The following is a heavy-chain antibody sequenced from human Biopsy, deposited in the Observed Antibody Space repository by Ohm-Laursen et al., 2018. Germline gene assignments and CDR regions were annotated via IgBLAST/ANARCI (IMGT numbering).Heavy chain of an antibody. CDR3: ARIAAAGWDDY. CDR2: ISGYNGNT. D-gene: IGHD6-25*01. J-gene: IGHJ4*02. Sequence: ASVKVSCKVSGYTFSDYILNWVRQAPGQGFEWMGRISGYNGNTNYAQKFQGRITMTIDTATSTGYMDLRSLKSDDTAVYYCARIAAAGWDDYWGQGTLITVSS. CDR1: GYTFSDYI. V-gene: IGHV1-18*01.